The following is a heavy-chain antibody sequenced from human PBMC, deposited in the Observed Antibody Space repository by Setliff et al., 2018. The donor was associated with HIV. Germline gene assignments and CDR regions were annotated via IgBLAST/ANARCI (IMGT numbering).Heavy chain of an antibody. CDR1: GGSFSGYY. J-gene: IGHJ6*03. CDR2: INHSGST. Sequence: ASETLSLTCAVYGGSFSGYYWSWIRQPPGKGLEWIGEINHSGSTNYNPSLKSRVTISVDTSKNQFSLKLSSVTAADTAVYYCARTSDISGYYYYYYYMDVWGKGTTVTVSS. V-gene: IGHV4-34*01. CDR3: ARTSDISGYYYYYYYMDV. D-gene: IGHD3-22*01.